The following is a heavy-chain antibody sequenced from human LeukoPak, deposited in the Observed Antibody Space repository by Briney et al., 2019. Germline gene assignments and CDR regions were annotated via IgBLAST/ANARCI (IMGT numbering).Heavy chain of an antibody. D-gene: IGHD2-2*01. CDR3: ARDSSSAALLCMDA. CDR2: IDDSGNT. V-gene: IGHV4-59*01. J-gene: IGHJ6*03. Sequence: SETLSLTCLVSGGLMKGSYGTWIRQAPGRGLEWIGNIDDSGNTNYSPSLKSRVTISLDTSKNQFSLRVTSVTAADRALYFCARDSSSAALLCMDAWGKGTTVTVSS. CDR1: GGLMKGSY.